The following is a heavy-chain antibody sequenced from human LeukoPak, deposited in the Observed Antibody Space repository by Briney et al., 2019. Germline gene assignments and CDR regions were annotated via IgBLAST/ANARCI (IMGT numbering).Heavy chain of an antibody. CDR1: IFPFSSPW. V-gene: IGHV3-15*01. CDR2: IRTKTGGTTT. Sequence: GGPVRLFCAGSIFPFSSPWMMCAPQAPGRALELVGLIRTKTGGTTTSYAAPVKGRFTISRDDSKDTVYLQMNSLKTEDTAVYYCTTGDYISGVPLYWGQGTLVTVSS. CDR3: TTGDYISGVPLY. J-gene: IGHJ4*02. D-gene: IGHD3-10*01.